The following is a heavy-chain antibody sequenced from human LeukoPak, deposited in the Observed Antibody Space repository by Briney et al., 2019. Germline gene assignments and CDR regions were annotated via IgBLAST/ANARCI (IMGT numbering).Heavy chain of an antibody. Sequence: GGSLRLSCAASGFTFSSFEMNWVRQAPGRGLEWLSHISTSGGTKYYADSVKGRFTISRDNAENSVYLQMSGLTAEDTGLYYCARDATTAVGWVYMDVWGKGTAVTISS. V-gene: IGHV3-48*03. CDR3: ARDATTAVGWVYMDV. CDR2: ISTSGGTK. CDR1: GFTFSSFE. J-gene: IGHJ6*03. D-gene: IGHD6-13*01.